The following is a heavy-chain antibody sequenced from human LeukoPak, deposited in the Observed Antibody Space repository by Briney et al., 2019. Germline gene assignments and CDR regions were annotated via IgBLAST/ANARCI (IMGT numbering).Heavy chain of an antibody. D-gene: IGHD2-2*01. CDR2: ISAYNGNT. CDR3: ARERARYRSSTSCYPFDI. CDR1: GYTFTSYG. V-gene: IGHV1-18*04. Sequence: GASVKVSCKASGYTFTSYGISWVRQAPGQGLEWMGWISAYNGNTNYAQKLQGRVTMTTDTSTSTAYMELRSLRSDDTAVYYCARERARYRSSTSCYPFDIWGQGTMVTVSS. J-gene: IGHJ3*02.